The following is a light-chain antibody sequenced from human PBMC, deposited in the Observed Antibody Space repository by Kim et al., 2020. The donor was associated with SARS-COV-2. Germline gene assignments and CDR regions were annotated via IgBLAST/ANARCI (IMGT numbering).Light chain of an antibody. CDR1: SGSIDDSY. V-gene: IGLV6-57*03. J-gene: IGLJ2*01. Sequence: GEPLTISCTRSSGSIDDSYVQWYQQRPGGGPTTVIYEDDQSPSGVSDRFSGSIDNSSNSASLTISGLRTEDEADYYCQSYNRDNVIFGGGTQLTVL. CDR2: EDD. CDR3: QSYNRDNVI.